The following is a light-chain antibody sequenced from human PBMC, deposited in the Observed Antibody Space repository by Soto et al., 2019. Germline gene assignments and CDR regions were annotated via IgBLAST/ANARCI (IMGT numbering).Light chain of an antibody. Sequence: IVLTQSPATLSLSPGERATLSCRASQSVSSYLAWYQQKPGQAPRLLIYDASTRATGIPARFSGSGSGTDFTLTISSLQPEDFATYYCQQSYSTPRTFGQGTKVDIK. CDR1: QSVSSY. CDR2: DAS. CDR3: QQSYSTPRT. V-gene: IGKV3-11*01. J-gene: IGKJ1*01.